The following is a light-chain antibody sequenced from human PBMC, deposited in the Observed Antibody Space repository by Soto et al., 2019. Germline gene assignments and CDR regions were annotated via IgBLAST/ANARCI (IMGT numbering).Light chain of an antibody. CDR2: DAS. CDR1: PSVSSY. V-gene: IGKV3-11*01. J-gene: IGKJ1*01. Sequence: EIVLTQSPATLSLSPGERDTLSCRASPSVSSYFAWYQQRPGQAPRLLIYDASNTGTGIPARFSGSGSGTDFTLTISSLEPEDFAVYYSQQRSAWPLTFGQGTKLEIK. CDR3: QQRSAWPLT.